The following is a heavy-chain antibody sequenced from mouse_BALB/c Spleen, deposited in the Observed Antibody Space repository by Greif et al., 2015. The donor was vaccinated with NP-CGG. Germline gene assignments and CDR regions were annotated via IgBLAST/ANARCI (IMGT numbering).Heavy chain of an antibody. Sequence: QVQLQQSGAELVKPGAPVKLSCKASGYTFTSYWMNWVKQRPGQGLEWIGRIDPSDSETHYNQKFKDKATLTVDKSSSTAYIQLSSLTSEDSAVYYCAGSGYVGNAMDYWGQGTSVTVSS. J-gene: IGHJ4*01. CDR1: GYTFTSYW. V-gene: IGHV1-69*02. CDR2: IDPSDSET. D-gene: IGHD3-1*01. CDR3: AGSGYVGNAMDY.